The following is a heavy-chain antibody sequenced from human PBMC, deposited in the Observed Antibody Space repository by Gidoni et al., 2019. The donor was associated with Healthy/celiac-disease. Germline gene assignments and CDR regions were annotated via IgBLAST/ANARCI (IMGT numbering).Heavy chain of an antibody. D-gene: IGHD6-13*01. J-gene: IGHJ6*02. V-gene: IGHV4-34*01. CDR2: INHSGST. Sequence: QVQLQPWGAGLLKPSETLSLTCAVYGGSFSGYYWRWIRQPPGKGLEWIGEINHSGSTNYNPSLKSRVTISVDTSKNQFSLKLSSVTAVDTAVYYCARGLGRQGSSWYYYYYGMDVWGQGTTVTVSS. CDR1: GGSFSGYY. CDR3: ARGLGRQGSSWYYYYYGMDV.